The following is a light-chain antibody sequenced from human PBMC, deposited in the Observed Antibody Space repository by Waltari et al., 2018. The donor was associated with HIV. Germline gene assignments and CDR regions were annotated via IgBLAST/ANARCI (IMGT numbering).Light chain of an antibody. CDR1: HNINNY. CDR2: DAS. V-gene: IGKV1-39*01. J-gene: IGKJ3*01. Sequence: DIQMTHSPPSLSASAGDRVTITCRASHNINNYVNWYQLKPGKVPRLLIYDASTLESGAPSRFSGSGFGTDFTLTISGLQQEDFATYYCLQTYSAPLTFGPGTRVDFK. CDR3: LQTYSAPLT.